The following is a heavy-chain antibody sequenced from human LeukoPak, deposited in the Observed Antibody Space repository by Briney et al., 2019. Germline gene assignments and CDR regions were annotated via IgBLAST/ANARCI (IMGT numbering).Heavy chain of an antibody. J-gene: IGHJ4*02. CDR2: INPNSGGT. CDR3: ARAAAKNYFDY. Sequence: GASVKVSCKASGYTFTGYYMHWVRQAPGQGLEWMGWINPNSGGTNYAQKFQGRVTMTRDTSISTAYMELSRLRSDNTAVYYCARAAAKNYFDYWGQGTLVAVSS. V-gene: IGHV1-2*02. D-gene: IGHD2-2*01. CDR1: GYTFTGYY.